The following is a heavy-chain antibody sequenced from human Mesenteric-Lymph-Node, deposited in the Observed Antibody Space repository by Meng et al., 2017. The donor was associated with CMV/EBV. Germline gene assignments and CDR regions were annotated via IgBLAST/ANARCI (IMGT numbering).Heavy chain of an antibody. J-gene: IGHJ6*02. Sequence: GGSLRLSCAASGFTFSSYSMNWVRQAPGKGLEWVSYISSSSTTIYYADSVKGRFTISRDNAKNSLYLQMSSLRAEDTAVYYCARDHLVAPYYYYAMGVWGQGTTVTVSS. D-gene: IGHD2-15*01. CDR1: GFTFSSYS. CDR3: ARDHLVAPYYYYAMGV. V-gene: IGHV3-48*04. CDR2: ISSSSTTI.